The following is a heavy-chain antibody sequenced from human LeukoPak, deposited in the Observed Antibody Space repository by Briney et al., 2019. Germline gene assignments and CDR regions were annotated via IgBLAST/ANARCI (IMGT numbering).Heavy chain of an antibody. CDR1: GFTFSSYA. CDR3: ANSKKITIFGVVISPDV. Sequence: GGSLRLSCAASGFTFSSYAMSWVRQAPGKGLEWFSAVSGSGGSTYYAESVKGRFTISRDNSKNTLYLQMNSLRAEDTAVYYCANSKKITIFGVVISPDVWAKGPRSPSP. V-gene: IGHV3-23*01. D-gene: IGHD3-3*01. J-gene: IGHJ6*02. CDR2: VSGSGGST.